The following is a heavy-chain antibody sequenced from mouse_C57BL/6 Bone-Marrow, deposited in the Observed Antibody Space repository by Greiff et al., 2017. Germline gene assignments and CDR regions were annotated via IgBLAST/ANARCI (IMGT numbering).Heavy chain of an antibody. Sequence: QVQLQQPGAELVKPGASVKLSCKASGYTFTSYWMQWVKQRPGQGLEWIGEIDPSDSYTNYNQKFKGKATLTVDTSSSPAYMQLSSLTSEDSAVYYCASIYYDYDYAMDYWGQGTSVTVSS. J-gene: IGHJ4*01. CDR1: GYTFTSYW. D-gene: IGHD2-4*01. CDR2: IDPSDSYT. CDR3: ASIYYDYDYAMDY. V-gene: IGHV1-50*01.